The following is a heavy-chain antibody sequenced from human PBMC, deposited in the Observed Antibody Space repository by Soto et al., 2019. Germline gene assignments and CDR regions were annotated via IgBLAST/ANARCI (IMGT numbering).Heavy chain of an antibody. D-gene: IGHD3-3*01. J-gene: IGHJ3*02. CDR2: ISGSGGST. CDR1: GFTFSSYA. Sequence: GGSLRLSCAASGFTFSSYAMSWVRQAPGKGLEWVSAISGSGGSTYYADSVKGRFTISRDNSKNTLYLQMNSLRAEDTAVYYCAKDLTIFGVVIMRNDAFDIWGQGTMVTVSS. V-gene: IGHV3-23*01. CDR3: AKDLTIFGVVIMRNDAFDI.